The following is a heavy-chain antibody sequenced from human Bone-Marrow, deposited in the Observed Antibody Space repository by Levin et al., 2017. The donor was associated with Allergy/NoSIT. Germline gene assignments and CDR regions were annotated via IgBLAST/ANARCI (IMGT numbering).Heavy chain of an antibody. CDR3: TSDPSALDY. CDR2: IGRSSAI. CDR1: GFTFSSYS. V-gene: IGHV3-48*02. Sequence: GGSLRLSCAASGFTFSSYSMNWVRQAPGKGLEWVSYIGRSSAIYYADSVKGRFTISRDNAKNSLYLQMNSLRDEDTAVYYCTSDPSALDYWGQGTLVTVSS. J-gene: IGHJ4*02.